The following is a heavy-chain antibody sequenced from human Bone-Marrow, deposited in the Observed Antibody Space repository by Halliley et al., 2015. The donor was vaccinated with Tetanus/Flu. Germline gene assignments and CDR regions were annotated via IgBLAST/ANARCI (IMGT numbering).Heavy chain of an antibody. CDR3: PRLYSPGT. Sequence: PGKGVTWVSRSNTSGTLTQSADSGKGRFTISRDNAKNTVYLQMNNLGVEDTAVYYCPRLYSPGTWGQGILVTVSS. V-gene: IGHV3-74*01. CDR2: SNTSGTLT. J-gene: IGHJ5*02. D-gene: IGHD3-16*01.